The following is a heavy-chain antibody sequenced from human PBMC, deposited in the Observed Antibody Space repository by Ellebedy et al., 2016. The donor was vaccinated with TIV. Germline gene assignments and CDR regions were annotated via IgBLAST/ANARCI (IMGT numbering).Heavy chain of an antibody. CDR2: INPTSGNS. Sequence: ASVKVSCKASGYTFTSYFLYWVRQTPGQGLEWMGMINPTSGNSNFAQKFQDRVTVTRDTSTSTVYMELSSLRSEDTAVYYCARGDNYLYDSSGYYYSYWGQGTLVTVSS. V-gene: IGHV1-46*01. D-gene: IGHD3-22*01. CDR1: GYTFTSYF. CDR3: ARGDNYLYDSSGYYYSY. J-gene: IGHJ4*02.